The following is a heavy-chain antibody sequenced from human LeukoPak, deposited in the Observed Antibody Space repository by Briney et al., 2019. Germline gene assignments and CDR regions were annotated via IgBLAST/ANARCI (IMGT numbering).Heavy chain of an antibody. CDR2: IYYSGST. CDR1: GGSISSGDYY. J-gene: IGHJ4*02. Sequence: SETLSLPCTVSGGSISSGDYYWSWIRQPPGKGLEWIGYIYYSGSTYYNPSLKSRGTLSVDMSKNQFSLKLRSMTAEDTAAYYCASRSSSSIDYWGQGILVTVSS. D-gene: IGHD2-2*01. CDR3: ASRSSSSIDY. V-gene: IGHV4-30-4*01.